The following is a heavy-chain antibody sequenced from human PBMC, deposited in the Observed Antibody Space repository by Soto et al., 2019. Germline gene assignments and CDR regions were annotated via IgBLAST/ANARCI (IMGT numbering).Heavy chain of an antibody. J-gene: IGHJ4*02. CDR3: ARQGAPMVRGVIPFDY. CDR1: SGSISSSNC. V-gene: IGHV4-4*02. CDR2: IYHSGST. D-gene: IGHD3-10*01. Sequence: SETLSLTCAVSSGSISSSNCWSWVRQPPGKGLEWIGEIYHSGSTNYNPSLKSRVTISVDKSKNQFSLKLSSVTAADTAVYYCARQGAPMVRGVIPFDYWGQGTLVTVSS.